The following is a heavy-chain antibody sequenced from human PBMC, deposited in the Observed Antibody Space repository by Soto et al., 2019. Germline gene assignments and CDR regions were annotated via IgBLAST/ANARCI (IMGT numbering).Heavy chain of an antibody. CDR3: ARYRGSGSLNWFDP. V-gene: IGHV4-59*01. D-gene: IGHD3-22*01. CDR1: GGSISSYY. CDR2: IYYRGST. J-gene: IGHJ5*02. Sequence: SETLSLTCTVSGGSISSYYRSWIRQPPGKGLEWIGYIYYRGSTNYNPSLKSRVTISVDTSKNQFSLKLSSVTAADTAVYYCARYRGSGSLNWFDPWGQGTLVTVSS.